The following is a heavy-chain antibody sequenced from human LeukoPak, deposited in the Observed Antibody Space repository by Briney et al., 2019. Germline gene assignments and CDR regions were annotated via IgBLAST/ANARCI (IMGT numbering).Heavy chain of an antibody. CDR3: AREIWNDASFDY. V-gene: IGHV1-18*01. CDR1: GYTFTRYG. J-gene: IGHJ4*02. Sequence: ASVKVSCKASGYTFTRYGISWVRQAPGQGLEWMGWISAYNGNKNYAHRLQGRVTMTTDTSTSTDYMELRSLRSENTAVYYCAREIWNDASFDYWGQGTLVTVSS. CDR2: ISAYNGNK. D-gene: IGHD1-1*01.